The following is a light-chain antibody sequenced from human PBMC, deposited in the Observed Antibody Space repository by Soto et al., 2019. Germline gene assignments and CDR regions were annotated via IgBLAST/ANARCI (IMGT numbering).Light chain of an antibody. CDR1: QSISSW. CDR3: QQYNTYPLT. CDR2: KAS. V-gene: IGKV1-5*03. J-gene: IGKJ4*01. Sequence: IQMTQSPSTLSASVGDRVTITCRASQSISSWLAWYQQKPGKAPKLLIYKASNLESVVPSRFSGSGSGTEFTLTISSLQPDDFATYFCQQYNTYPLTFGGGTKVAIK.